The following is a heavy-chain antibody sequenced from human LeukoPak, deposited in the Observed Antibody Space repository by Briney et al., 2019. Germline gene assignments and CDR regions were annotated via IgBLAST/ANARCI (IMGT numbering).Heavy chain of an antibody. Sequence: GGSLRLSCAASGFTFSSYSMNWVRQAPGKGLEWVSSISSSSSYIYYADSVKGRFTPSRDNAKKSLHLQMNSLRAEDTAVYYCARAPHPYCSGGNCIYFDYWGQGTLVTVSS. CDR2: ISSSSSYI. CDR1: GFTFSSYS. CDR3: ARAPHPYCSGGNCIYFDY. D-gene: IGHD2-15*01. J-gene: IGHJ4*02. V-gene: IGHV3-21*01.